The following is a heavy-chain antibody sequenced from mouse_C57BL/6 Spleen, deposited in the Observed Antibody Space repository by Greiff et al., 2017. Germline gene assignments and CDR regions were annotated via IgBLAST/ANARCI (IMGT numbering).Heavy chain of an antibody. CDR2: IDPETGGT. D-gene: IGHD1-1*01. V-gene: IGHV1-15*01. J-gene: IGHJ3*01. Sequence: QVQLKESGAELVRPGASVTLSCKASGYTFTDYEMHWVKQTPVHGLEWIGAIDPETGGTAYNQKFKGKAILTADKSSSTAYMELRSLTSEDSAVYYGTRWTTDLFAYWGQGTLVTVSA. CDR1: GYTFTDYE. CDR3: TRWTTDLFAY.